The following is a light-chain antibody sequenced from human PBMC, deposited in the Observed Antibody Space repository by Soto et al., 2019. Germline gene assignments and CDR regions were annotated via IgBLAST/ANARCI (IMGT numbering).Light chain of an antibody. CDR1: SSDVGGYNY. V-gene: IGLV2-8*01. Sequence: QSALTQPPSASGSPGQSVAISCTGTSSDVGGYNYVSWYQQLPGKAPKLMIYDVSKRPSGVPDRFSGSKSGNSASLTVSGLQAADEADYCCSSYAGTHIVFGTGTKLTVL. CDR3: SSYAGTHIV. CDR2: DVS. J-gene: IGLJ1*01.